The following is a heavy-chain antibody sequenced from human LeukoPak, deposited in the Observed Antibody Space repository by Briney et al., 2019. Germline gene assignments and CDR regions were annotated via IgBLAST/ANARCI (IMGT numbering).Heavy chain of an antibody. CDR2: ISYDGSNK. J-gene: IGHJ4*02. CDR1: GFTFSSYA. V-gene: IGHV3-30-3*01. D-gene: IGHD3-22*01. CDR3: ARDLDFDYYDSSGYYGTGY. Sequence: GGSLRLSCAASGFTFSSYAMHWVRQAPGKGLEWVAVISYDGSNKYYADSVKGRFTISRDNSKNTLYLQMNSLRAEDTAVYYCARDLDFDYYDSSGYYGTGYWGQGTLVTVSS.